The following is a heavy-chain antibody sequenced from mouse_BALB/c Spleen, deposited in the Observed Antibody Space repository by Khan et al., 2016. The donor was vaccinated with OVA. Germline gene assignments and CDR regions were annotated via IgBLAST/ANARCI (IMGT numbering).Heavy chain of an antibody. D-gene: IGHD2-13*01. CDR1: GFTFSNYA. V-gene: IGHV5-6-5*01. Sequence: EVELVESGGGLVKPGGSLKLSCAASGFTFSNYAMSWVRQTPERRLEWVASISSGGSTYYPDSVKGRFTIPRDNARNILYLQMNSLRSEDTAIYYCARDYWFAYWGQGTLVTVSA. J-gene: IGHJ3*01. CDR2: ISSGGST. CDR3: ARDYWFAY.